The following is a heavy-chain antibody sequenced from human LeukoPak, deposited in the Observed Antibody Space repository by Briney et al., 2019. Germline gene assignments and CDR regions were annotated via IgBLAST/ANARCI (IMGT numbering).Heavy chain of an antibody. D-gene: IGHD6-13*01. V-gene: IGHV5-51*01. CDR2: IYPGDSDT. Sequence: HGESLKISRKGSGYSFTSYWIGWVRQMPGKGPEWMGIIYPGDSDTRYSPSFQGQVTISADKSLTTAYLQWSSLKASDTAMYYCARGFGSTWLEYWGQGTLVTVSS. J-gene: IGHJ1*01. CDR3: ARGFGSTWLEY. CDR1: GYSFTSYW.